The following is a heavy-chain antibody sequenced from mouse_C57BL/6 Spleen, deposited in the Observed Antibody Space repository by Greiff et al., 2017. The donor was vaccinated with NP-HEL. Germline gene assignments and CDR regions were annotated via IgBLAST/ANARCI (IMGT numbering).Heavy chain of an antibody. V-gene: IGHV1-20*01. CDR1: GYSFTGYF. CDR3: ARKITTRYYYAMDY. Sequence: VQLQQSGPELVKPGDSVKISCKASGYSFTGYFMNWVMQSHGKSLEWIGRINPYNGDTFYNQKFKGKATLTVDKSSSTAHMELRSLTSEDSAVYYCARKITTRYYYAMDYWGQGTSVTVSS. D-gene: IGHD2-4*01. J-gene: IGHJ4*01. CDR2: INPYNGDT.